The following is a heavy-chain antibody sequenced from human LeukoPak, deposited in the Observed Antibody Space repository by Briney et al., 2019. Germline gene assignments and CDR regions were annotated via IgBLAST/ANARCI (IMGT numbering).Heavy chain of an antibody. D-gene: IGHD6-13*01. CDR3: ARASALAAAGTKGPLDY. CDR1: GYTFTSYG. CDR2: ISAYNANT. J-gene: IGHJ4*02. V-gene: IGHV1-18*01. Sequence: ASVKVSCKASGYTFTSYGISWVRQAPGQGLEWMGWISAYNANTNYAQKLQGRVSMTTDTSTSTAYMELRSLRSDDTAVYYCARASALAAAGTKGPLDYWGQGTLVTVSS.